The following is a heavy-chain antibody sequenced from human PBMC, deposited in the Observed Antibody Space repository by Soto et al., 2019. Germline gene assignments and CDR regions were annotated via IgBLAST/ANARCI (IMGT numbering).Heavy chain of an antibody. CDR3: ARDRRRGYYYDSSGYNWFDP. Sequence: SETLSLTCAVSGGSISSSNWWSWVRQPPGKGLEWIGEIYHSGSTNYNPSLKSRVTISVDKSKNQFSLKLSSVTAADTAVYYWARDRRRGYYYDSSGYNWFDPWGQGTLVTVSS. V-gene: IGHV4-4*02. CDR2: IYHSGST. D-gene: IGHD3-22*01. J-gene: IGHJ5*02. CDR1: GGSISSSNW.